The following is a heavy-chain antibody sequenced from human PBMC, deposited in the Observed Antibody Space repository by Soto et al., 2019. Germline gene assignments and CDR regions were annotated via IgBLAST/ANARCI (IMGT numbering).Heavy chain of an antibody. V-gene: IGHV1-18*01. CDR2: ISAYNGNT. Sequence: ASVKVSCKASGYTFTSYGISWVRQAPGQGLEWMGWISAYNGNTNYAQKLQGRVTMTTDTSTSTAYMELRSLRSDDTAVYYCARNDILTGYYWFDPWGQGTLVRVSS. D-gene: IGHD3-9*01. CDR1: GYTFTSYG. J-gene: IGHJ5*02. CDR3: ARNDILTGYYWFDP.